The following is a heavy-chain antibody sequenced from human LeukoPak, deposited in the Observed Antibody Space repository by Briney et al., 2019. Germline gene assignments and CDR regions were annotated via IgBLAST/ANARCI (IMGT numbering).Heavy chain of an antibody. Sequence: GSLRLSCATSGFTFSTYAMNWVRQAPGKGLEWVSVISVSGGSTYYADSVKGRFTISRDNSKNTLYLQMNSLRAEDTAVYYCAKDLRYSFDYWGQGTLVTVSS. CDR3: AKDLRYSFDY. CDR2: ISVSGGST. V-gene: IGHV3-23*01. D-gene: IGHD3-9*01. CDR1: GFTFSTYA. J-gene: IGHJ4*02.